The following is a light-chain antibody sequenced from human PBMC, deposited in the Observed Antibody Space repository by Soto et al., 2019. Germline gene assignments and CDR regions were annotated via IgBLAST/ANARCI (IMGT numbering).Light chain of an antibody. CDR2: LGS. V-gene: IGKV2-28*01. CDR3: MQALQIPLT. Sequence: DPVMTQSPLSLHVTPGEPASISCRSSQSRLHSNGFKYLDWYLQKPGQSPQLLIYLGSNRASGVPDRFSGSGSGTDFTLKISRVEAEDVGVYYCMQALQIPLTFGGGTKVDIK. J-gene: IGKJ4*01. CDR1: QSRLHSNGFKY.